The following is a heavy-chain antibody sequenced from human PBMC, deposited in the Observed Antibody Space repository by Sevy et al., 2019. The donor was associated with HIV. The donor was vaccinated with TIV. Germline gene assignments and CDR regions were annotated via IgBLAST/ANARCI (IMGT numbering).Heavy chain of an antibody. J-gene: IGHJ4*02. V-gene: IGHV3-23*01. Sequence: GGSLRLSCAASGFTFRNYAMNWVRQAPGKGLEWVSGISGTGGSGDKTNYADSLKGRFTISRDDSKNSLYLQLNTLRAEDTAIYYCARKYDSSGYFDYWGQGTLVTGSS. CDR3: ARKYDSSGYFDY. D-gene: IGHD3-22*01. CDR2: ISGTGGSGDKT. CDR1: GFTFRNYA.